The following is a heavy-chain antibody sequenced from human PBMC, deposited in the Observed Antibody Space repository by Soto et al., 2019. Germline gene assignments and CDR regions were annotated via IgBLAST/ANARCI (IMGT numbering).Heavy chain of an antibody. CDR3: VKQRGSGKTYYYNMDV. CDR1: GFALNTMA. Sequence: EVQLLESGGGLVQPGGPLRPPWEPPGFALNTMALPWVPKLQGMGLEWVAVINYSGRTTFHAQSVKGRFTISRDNSRNTVFLQMDSLRAEDTAVYYCVKQRGSGKTYYYNMDVWGLGTTVIVSS. V-gene: IGHV3-23*01. D-gene: IGHD3-10*01. CDR2: INYSGRTT. J-gene: IGHJ6*02.